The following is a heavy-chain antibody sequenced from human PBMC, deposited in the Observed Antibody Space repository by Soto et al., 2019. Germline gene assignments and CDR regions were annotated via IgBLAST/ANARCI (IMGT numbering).Heavy chain of an antibody. CDR1: GFTFSSYS. Sequence: EVQLVESGGGLVKPEGSLRLSFAASGFTFSSYSMNWVRQAPGKGLEWVSSISSSSSYIYYADSVKGRFTISRDNAKNSLYLQMNSLRAEDTAVYYCARDPGVRGGGWFDPWGQGTLVTVSS. V-gene: IGHV3-21*01. CDR3: ARDPGVRGGGWFDP. CDR2: ISSSSSYI. J-gene: IGHJ5*02. D-gene: IGHD3-10*01.